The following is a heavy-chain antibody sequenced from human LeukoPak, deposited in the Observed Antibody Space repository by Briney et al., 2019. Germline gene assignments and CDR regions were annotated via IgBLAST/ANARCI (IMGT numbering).Heavy chain of an antibody. D-gene: IGHD1-26*01. V-gene: IGHV5-51*01. CDR1: GYSFTSYW. J-gene: IGHJ6*03. Sequence: GESLKISCKGSGYSFTSYWIGWVRQMPGKGLEWMGIIYSGDSDTRYSPSFQGQVTISAEKSISTAYLQWSSLKASDTAMYYCARRSSGSYSVGGYYYYMDVWGKGTTVTVSS. CDR3: ARRSSGSYSVGGYYYYMDV. CDR2: IYSGDSDT.